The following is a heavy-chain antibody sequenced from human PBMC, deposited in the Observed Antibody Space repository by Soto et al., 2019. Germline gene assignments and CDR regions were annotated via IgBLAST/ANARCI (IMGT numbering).Heavy chain of an antibody. CDR2: ISAYNGNT. Sequence: ASVKVSCKASGYTFTSYGISWVRQAPGQGLEWMGWISAYNGNTNYAQKLQGRVTMTTDISTSTAYMELRSLRSDDTAVYYCAREYGLAGPGNFDYWGQGTLVTVSS. D-gene: IGHD3-10*01. CDR3: AREYGLAGPGNFDY. V-gene: IGHV1-18*01. J-gene: IGHJ4*02. CDR1: GYTFTSYG.